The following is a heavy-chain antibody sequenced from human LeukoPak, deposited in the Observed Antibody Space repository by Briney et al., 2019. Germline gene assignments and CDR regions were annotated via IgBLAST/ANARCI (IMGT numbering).Heavy chain of an antibody. Sequence: GESLKISCKLSGYGFTTYWIGWVRQMPGKGLEWVGLIYPDSDIMYSPSFQGRVTISADKSITTAYLQWTSLKASDTAIYFCARGFYSWEYPRSYYFDYWGQGTLVLVSS. D-gene: IGHD1-26*01. CDR2: IYPDSDI. J-gene: IGHJ4*02. V-gene: IGHV5-51*01. CDR3: ARGFYSWEYPRSYYFDY. CDR1: GYGFTTYW.